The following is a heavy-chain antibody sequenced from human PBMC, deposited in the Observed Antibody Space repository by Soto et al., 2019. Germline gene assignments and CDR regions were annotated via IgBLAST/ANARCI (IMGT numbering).Heavy chain of an antibody. V-gene: IGHV3-74*01. CDR1: GFPFSSYW. Sequence: PGGSLRLSCAASGFPFSSYWMHWVRQAPGKGLVWVSRINSDGSSTSYADSVKGRFTISRDNAKNTLYLQMNSLRAEDTAVYYCARDPHMVRGDCMDVWGQGTTVTVSS. D-gene: IGHD3-10*01. CDR2: INSDGSST. J-gene: IGHJ6*02. CDR3: ARDPHMVRGDCMDV.